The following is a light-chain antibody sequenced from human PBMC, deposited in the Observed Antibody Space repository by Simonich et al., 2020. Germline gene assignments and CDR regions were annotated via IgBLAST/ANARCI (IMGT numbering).Light chain of an antibody. CDR3: QSYDSSLSGSV. J-gene: IGLJ2*01. CDR1: CSNIGAGYD. Sequence: QSVLTQPPSVSGAPGQRVTISCTGSCSNIGAGYDVHWYQQLPGTAPKLLSYGNSNRPAGVPDRFSGSKSGTSASLAITGLQAEDEADYYCQSYDSSLSGSVFGGGTKLTVL. V-gene: IGLV1-40*01. CDR2: GNS.